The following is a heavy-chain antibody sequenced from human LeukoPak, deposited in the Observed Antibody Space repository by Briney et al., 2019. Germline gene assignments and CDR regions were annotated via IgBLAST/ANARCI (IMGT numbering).Heavy chain of an antibody. CDR2: ISAYNGNT. Sequence: ASVKVSCKASGYTFTSYYMHWVRQAPGQGLEWMGWISAYNGNTNYAQKLQGRVTMTTDTSTSTAYMELRSLRSDDTAVYYCARVGAITMIVVREDDAFDIWGQGTMVTVSS. CDR1: GYTFTSYY. J-gene: IGHJ3*02. V-gene: IGHV1-18*04. CDR3: ARVGAITMIVVREDDAFDI. D-gene: IGHD3-22*01.